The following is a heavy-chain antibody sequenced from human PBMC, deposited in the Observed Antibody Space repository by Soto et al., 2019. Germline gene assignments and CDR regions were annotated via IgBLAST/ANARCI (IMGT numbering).Heavy chain of an antibody. CDR1: GGSVSSGSYY. Sequence: QVQLQESGPGLVKPSETLSLTCTVSGGSVSSGSYYWSWIRQPPGKGLEWIGYIYYSGSTNYNPSLKSRVTILVDTSKNQFSLKLSSVTAADTAVYYCARGGGATPFDYWGQGTLVTVSS. V-gene: IGHV4-61*01. D-gene: IGHD1-26*01. CDR2: IYYSGST. J-gene: IGHJ4*02. CDR3: ARGGGATPFDY.